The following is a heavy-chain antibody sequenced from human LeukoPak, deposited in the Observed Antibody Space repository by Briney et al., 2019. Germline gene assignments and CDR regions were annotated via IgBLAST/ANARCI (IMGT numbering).Heavy chain of an antibody. Sequence: GGSLRLSCAASGFTFDDYGMSWVRQAPGKGLEWVSGINWNGGSTGYADSVKGRFTISRDNAKNSLYLQMNSLRAEDTALYYCARDKAGGRIVVVPACSDYWGQGTLVTVSS. J-gene: IGHJ4*02. V-gene: IGHV3-20*04. CDR2: INWNGGST. CDR1: GFTFDDYG. CDR3: ARDKAGGRIVVVPACSDY. D-gene: IGHD2-2*01.